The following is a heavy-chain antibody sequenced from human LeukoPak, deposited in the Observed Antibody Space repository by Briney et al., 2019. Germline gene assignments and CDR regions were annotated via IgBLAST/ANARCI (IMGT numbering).Heavy chain of an antibody. V-gene: IGHV3-11*04. J-gene: IGHJ1*01. CDR1: GSTFSDYY. CDR2: ISSSGSTI. D-gene: IGHD6-13*01. Sequence: GGSLRLSCAASGSTFSDYYMSWIRQAPGKGLEWVSYISSSGSTIYYADSVKGRFTISRDNAKNSLYLQMNSLRAEDTAVYYCAGAGYSSSWYLQHWGQGTLVTVSS. CDR3: AGAGYSSSWYLQH.